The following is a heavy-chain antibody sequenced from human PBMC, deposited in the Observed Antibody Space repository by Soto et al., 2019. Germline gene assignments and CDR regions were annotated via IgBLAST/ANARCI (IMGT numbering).Heavy chain of an antibody. Sequence: SETLSLTCTVSGGSISSYYWSWIRQPAGKGLEWIGRIYTSGSTNYNPSLKSRVTMSVDTSKNQFSLKLSSVTAADTAVYYCARDGLSMDYDFWSGYYGFFDYWGQGTLVTGLL. CDR3: ARDGLSMDYDFWSGYYGFFDY. CDR2: IYTSGST. V-gene: IGHV4-4*07. CDR1: GGSISSYY. D-gene: IGHD3-3*01. J-gene: IGHJ4*02.